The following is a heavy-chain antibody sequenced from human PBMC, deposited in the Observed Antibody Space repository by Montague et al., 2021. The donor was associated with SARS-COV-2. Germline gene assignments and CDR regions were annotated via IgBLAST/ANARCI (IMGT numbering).Heavy chain of an antibody. J-gene: IGHJ5*02. D-gene: IGHD1-1*01. CDR3: SGPSVSEDGTFFRSYFDP. V-gene: IGHV4-59*08. CDR1: GGTVRDYY. CDR2: IFYNGYT. Sequence: SETLSLTCTVSGGTVRDYYWNWIRQTPGTGLEWIGYIFYNGYTKYNPSLESRVTLSVDTPGNQFFLSLRSVTASDTATSFCSGPSVSEDGTFFRSYFDPWAQG.